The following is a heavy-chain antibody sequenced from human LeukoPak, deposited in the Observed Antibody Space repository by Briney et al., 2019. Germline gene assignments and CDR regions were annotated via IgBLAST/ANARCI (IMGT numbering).Heavy chain of an antibody. CDR2: ISCSGGFT. D-gene: IGHD4/OR15-4a*01. CDR3: VRGPRNYDDSGFHYGVFDI. Sequence: PGGSLRLSCAASGFTFSIYGMSWVRQSPGKGLEWVSAISCSGGFTYYADSVKGRFIISRDNSKNTLSLQMNSLTADDTAVYYCVRGPRNYDDSGFHYGVFDIWGQGTVVTVSS. J-gene: IGHJ3*02. CDR1: GFTFSIYG. V-gene: IGHV3-23*01.